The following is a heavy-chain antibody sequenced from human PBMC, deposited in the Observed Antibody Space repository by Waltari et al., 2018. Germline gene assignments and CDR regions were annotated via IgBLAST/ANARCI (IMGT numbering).Heavy chain of an antibody. D-gene: IGHD3-22*01. V-gene: IGHV4-38-2*01. J-gene: IGHJ4*02. CDR3: ARRGDYYDSSGYLWAFDY. CDR2: IYHSGST. Sequence: PPGKGLEWIGSIYHSGSTYYNPSLKSRVTISVDTSKNQFSLKLSSVTAADTAVYYCARRGDYYDSSGYLWAFDYWGQGTLVTVSS.